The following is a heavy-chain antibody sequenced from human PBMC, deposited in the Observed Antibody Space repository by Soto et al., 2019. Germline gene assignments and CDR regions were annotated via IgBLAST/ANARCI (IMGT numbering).Heavy chain of an antibody. D-gene: IGHD6-19*01. CDR3: QGVAGSYYYYYGMDV. Sequence: SETLSLTFAVYGGAFSGYSWSWIRQPPGKGLEWIGGINHSGSTNYNPSLKSRVTISVDTSKNQFSLKLSSVTAADTAVYYCQGVAGSYYYYYGMDVWGQATTVT. CDR2: INHSGST. J-gene: IGHJ6*02. V-gene: IGHV4-34*01. CDR1: GGAFSGYS.